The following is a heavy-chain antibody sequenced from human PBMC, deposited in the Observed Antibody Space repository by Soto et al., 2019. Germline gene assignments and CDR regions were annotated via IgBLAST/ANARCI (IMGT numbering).Heavy chain of an antibody. J-gene: IGHJ1*01. Sequence: PSETLSLTCSVSGDSISTVDYFWAWIRQPPGQALEYIGYIYKSATTYYNPSFESRVAISLDTSKSQVSLNVTAVTAADTAVYFCARGRYFLTGRCLPNRLAPWGEDTGVT. D-gene: IGHD3-9*01. V-gene: IGHV4-30-4*01. CDR1: GDSISTVDYF. CDR3: ARGRYFLTGRCLPNRLAP. CDR2: IYKSATT.